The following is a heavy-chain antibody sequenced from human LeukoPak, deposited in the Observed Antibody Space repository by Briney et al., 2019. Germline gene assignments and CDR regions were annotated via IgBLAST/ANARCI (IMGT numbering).Heavy chain of an antibody. CDR1: GFTFSSYA. CDR3: AKVLDSYDFWSGYQLYYYYMDV. CDR2: ISGSGGGT. D-gene: IGHD3-3*01. Sequence: GGSLRLSCAASGFTFSSYAMSWVRQAPGKGLEWVSAISGSGGGTYYADSVKGRFTISRDNSKNTLYLQMNSLRAEDTAVYYCAKVLDSYDFWSGYQLYYYYMDVWGKGTTVTVSS. J-gene: IGHJ6*03. V-gene: IGHV3-23*01.